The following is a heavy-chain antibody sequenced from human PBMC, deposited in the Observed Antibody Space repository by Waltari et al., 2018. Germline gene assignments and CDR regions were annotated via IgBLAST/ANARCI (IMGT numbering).Heavy chain of an antibody. CDR1: GYTLTEFC. Sequence: QVQLVQSGAEVKKPGASVKVSCKVSGYTLTEFCIHWVRQAPGNGLEWMGGCDPEDGEKMNAQTFQGRVTMTEDTSTDTAYMELSRLTAEDTAAYYCATTTYDLWSGKLSFGMDDWGQGTTVTVSS. V-gene: IGHV1-24*01. J-gene: IGHJ6*02. CDR3: ATTTYDLWSGKLSFGMDD. CDR2: CDPEDGEK. D-gene: IGHD3-3*01.